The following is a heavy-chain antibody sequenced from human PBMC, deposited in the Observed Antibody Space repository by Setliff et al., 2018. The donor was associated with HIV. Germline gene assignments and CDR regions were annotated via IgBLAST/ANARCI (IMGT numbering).Heavy chain of an antibody. D-gene: IGHD3-22*01. J-gene: IGHJ4*02. CDR2: VYYTGTT. CDR3: ARADYESGSYFFDY. Sequence: SETLSLTCTVSGDSISDYYWSWIRQSPGKGLERIGYVYYTGTTSLNPSVKTRVSMSVDTSKKHFSMRLTSVTSADTAIYYCARADYESGSYFFDYWGQGTLVTVSS. CDR1: GDSISDYY. V-gene: IGHV4-59*01.